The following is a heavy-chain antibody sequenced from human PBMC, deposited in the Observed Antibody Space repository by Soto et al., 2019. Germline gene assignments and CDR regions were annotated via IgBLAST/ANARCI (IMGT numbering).Heavy chain of an antibody. D-gene: IGHD2-8*01. J-gene: IGHJ3*02. CDR1: GFTFFNYA. Sequence: EVQLLESGGGLEQPGGSLTISCAASGFTFFNYAMTWVRQAPWKGLEWVSSIGGTGAPTKYADSVKGRFTISRDNSKNSVYLQLSSLRPEDTAVYYWGREPNGNHLGAYEMWGQGTVVTVSS. V-gene: IGHV3-23*01. CDR2: IGGTGAPT. CDR3: GREPNGNHLGAYEM.